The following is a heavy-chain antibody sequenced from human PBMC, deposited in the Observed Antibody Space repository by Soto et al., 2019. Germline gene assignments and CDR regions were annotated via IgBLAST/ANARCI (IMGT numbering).Heavy chain of an antibody. D-gene: IGHD2-21*02. CDR2: IIPIFGTA. CDR1: GGTFSSYA. CDR3: ARAECGGDCYYYYYYGMDV. V-gene: IGHV1-69*13. Sequence: GASVKVSCKASGGTFSSYAISWVRQAPGQGLEWMGGIIPIFGTANYAQKFQGRVTITADESTSTAYMELRSLRSDDTAVYYCARAECGGDCYYYYYYGMDVWGQGTTVTVSS. J-gene: IGHJ6*02.